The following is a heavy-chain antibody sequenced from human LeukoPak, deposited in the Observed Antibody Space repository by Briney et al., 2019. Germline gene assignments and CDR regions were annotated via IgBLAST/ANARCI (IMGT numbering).Heavy chain of an antibody. J-gene: IGHJ4*02. CDR2: ITGSGGST. D-gene: IGHD1-1*01. V-gene: IGHV3-23*01. CDR1: GFMFSSSA. CDR3: AKHNIDY. Sequence: PGGSLRLSCAASGFMFSSSAMSWVRLAPGEGLQWVSTITGSGGSTYYADSVKGRFTISRDNSKNTLYLQMNSLRAEDTAVYYCAKHNIDYWGQGTLVTVSS.